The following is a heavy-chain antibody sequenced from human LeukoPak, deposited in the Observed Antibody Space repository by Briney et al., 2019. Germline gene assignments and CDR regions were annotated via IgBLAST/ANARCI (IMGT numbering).Heavy chain of an antibody. D-gene: IGHD1-26*01. CDR2: ISGSGGST. Sequence: PGGSLRLSCAASGFTVSYNHMSWVRQAPGKGLEWVSAISGSGGSTYYADSVKGRFTISRDNSKNTLYLQMNSLRAEDTAVYYCAKVQSGSYRGVYFDYWGQGTLVTVSS. CDR1: GFTVSYNH. V-gene: IGHV3-23*01. CDR3: AKVQSGSYRGVYFDY. J-gene: IGHJ4*02.